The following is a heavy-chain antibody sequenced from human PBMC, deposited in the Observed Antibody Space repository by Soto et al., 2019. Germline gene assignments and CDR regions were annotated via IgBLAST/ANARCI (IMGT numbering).Heavy chain of an antibody. V-gene: IGHV4-31*03. CDR2: IYYTGVT. CDR3: ASADCSSTSCYNAFDI. J-gene: IGHJ3*02. Sequence: SETLSLTCTVSGDSISRGADYWGWIRQHPGEGLEWIGYIYYTGVTYYNPSLKSRLTISVDTSKNEFSLQLRSVTAADTAVYYCASADCSSTSCYNAFDICGQGTMVTVS. D-gene: IGHD2-2*02. CDR1: GDSISRGADY.